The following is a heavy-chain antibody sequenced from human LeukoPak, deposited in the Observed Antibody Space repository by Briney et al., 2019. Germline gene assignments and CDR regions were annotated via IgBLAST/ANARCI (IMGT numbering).Heavy chain of an antibody. J-gene: IGHJ6*04. Sequence: PSETLSLACTVSVGSITGSSSYWGWIRQPPGKGLEWIGSIYYSGSTYYNPSLKSRVTISVDSSKNQFSLNLSSVTAADTAVYYCARDRRRPEGSQMDVWGKGTTVTVSS. CDR2: IYYSGST. V-gene: IGHV4-39*07. CDR1: VGSITGSSSY. CDR3: ARDRRRPEGSQMDV.